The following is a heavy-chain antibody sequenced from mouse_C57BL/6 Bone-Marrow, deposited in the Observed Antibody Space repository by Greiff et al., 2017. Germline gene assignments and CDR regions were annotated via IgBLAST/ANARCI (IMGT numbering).Heavy chain of an antibody. V-gene: IGHV5-17*01. D-gene: IGHD2-1*01. CDR1: GFTFSDYG. J-gene: IGHJ3*01. Sequence: EVKLVESGGGLVKPGGSLKLSCAASGFTFSDYGMHWVRQAPEKGLEWVAYISSGSSTIYYADTVKGRFTISRDNAKNNLFLQMTSLRSEDTAMYYCARRDGNYSWFAYWGQGTLVTVSA. CDR2: ISSGSSTI. CDR3: ARRDGNYSWFAY.